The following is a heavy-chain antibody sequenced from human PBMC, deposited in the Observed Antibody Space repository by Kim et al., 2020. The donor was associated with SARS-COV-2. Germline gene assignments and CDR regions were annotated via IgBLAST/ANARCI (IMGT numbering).Heavy chain of an antibody. D-gene: IGHD4-17*01. CDR3: ASYGDYVYFDY. J-gene: IGHJ4*02. Sequence: SETLSLTCAVYGGSFSGYYWSWIRQPPGKGLEWIGEINHSGSTNYNPCLTSRATISVDTSKNQFSLKLRSVTAADTAVYYCASYGDYVYFDYWGQGTLVTVSS. CDR2: INHSGST. CDR1: GGSFSGYY. V-gene: IGHV4-34*01.